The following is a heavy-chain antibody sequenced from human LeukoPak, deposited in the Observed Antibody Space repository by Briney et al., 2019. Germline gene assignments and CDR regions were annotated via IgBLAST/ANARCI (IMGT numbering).Heavy chain of an antibody. CDR1: GFTFSSYA. V-gene: IGHV3-23*01. J-gene: IGHJ4*02. CDR3: AKLGAVYCYGPLFDY. Sequence: TAGSLRLSCAASGFTFSSYAMSWVRQAPGKGLEWVSAISGSGGSTYYADSVKGRFTISRDNSKNTLYLHMNSLRAEDTAVYYCAKLGAVYCYGPLFDYWGQGTLVTVSS. CDR2: ISGSGGST. D-gene: IGHD5-18*01.